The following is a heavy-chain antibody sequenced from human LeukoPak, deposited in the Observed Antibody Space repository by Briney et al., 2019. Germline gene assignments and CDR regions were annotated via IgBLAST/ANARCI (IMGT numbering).Heavy chain of an antibody. CDR2: IDPRSGAT. J-gene: IGHJ4*02. CDR3: ATDNYGTLDY. D-gene: IGHD3-10*01. CDR1: GYTFTAYY. V-gene: IGHV1-2*02. Sequence: ASVKVSCKASGYTFTAYYIHWVRRAPGQGLEWMAWIDPRSGATKCTQKFQGRVTMTRNTSITTVYLVLNGLTFDDTAVYYCATDNYGTLDYWGQGTLVTVSS.